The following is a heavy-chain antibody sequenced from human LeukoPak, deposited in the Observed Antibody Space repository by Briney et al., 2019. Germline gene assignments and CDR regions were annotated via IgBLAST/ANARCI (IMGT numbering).Heavy chain of an antibody. CDR3: ATTSPEYCTSTICLYWYFDL. V-gene: IGHV1-24*01. CDR2: FDHETREA. CDR1: GYRLAELS. D-gene: IGHD2-2*01. J-gene: IGHJ2*01. Sequence: ASVTVSCTVSGYRLAELSMHWVRQAPGKGLEWMGGFDHETREAIYAQKFRGKVTMTEDMSTNTGYMEMSGLNSEDAAVYYCATTSPEYCTSTICLYWYFDLWGRGTLITVSS.